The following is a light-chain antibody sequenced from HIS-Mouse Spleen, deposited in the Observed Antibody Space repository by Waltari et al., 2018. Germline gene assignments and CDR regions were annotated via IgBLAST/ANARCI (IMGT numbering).Light chain of an antibody. J-gene: IGKJ3*01. CDR1: QSISSW. CDR2: KAS. Sequence: DIQMTQSPSTLSASVGDRVTITCRASQSISSWLAWYQQKPGKAPKLLIYKASSLESGVPSRFSGSGSGTEFTLTISSLQPDDLATYYCQQYNSYPFTFGPGTKVDIK. V-gene: IGKV1-5*03. CDR3: QQYNSYPFT.